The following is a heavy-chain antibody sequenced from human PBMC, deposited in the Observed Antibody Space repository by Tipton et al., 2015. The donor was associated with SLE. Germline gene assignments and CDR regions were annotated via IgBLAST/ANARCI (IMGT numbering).Heavy chain of an antibody. CDR3: ERPPHHHGDNEYFQH. CDR2: IWYDGSKK. CDR1: GFTFSSYN. Sequence: SGFTFSSYNVHWVRQAPGKGLEWVAVIWYDGSKKYYADSVKGRFTISRDNSKNTLFLQMNSLRAEDTAVYYCERPPHHHGDNEYFQHWGQGTLVTVSS. J-gene: IGHJ1*01. D-gene: IGHD4-17*01. V-gene: IGHV3-33*01.